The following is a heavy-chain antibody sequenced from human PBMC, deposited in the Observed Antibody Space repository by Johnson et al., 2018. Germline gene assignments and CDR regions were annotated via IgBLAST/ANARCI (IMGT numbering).Heavy chain of an antibody. Sequence: VQLVETGGGVVQPGRSLRLSCAASGFTFSSYAMHWVRQAPGKGLEWVAVISYDGSNKYYADSVKGRFTISRDNSKNTLYLQMNSLRAEDTAVYYCARAGINNWVDPWGQGTLVTVSS. CDR2: ISYDGSNK. D-gene: IGHD1-1*01. CDR3: ARAGINNWVDP. J-gene: IGHJ5*02. V-gene: IGHV3-30-3*01. CDR1: GFTFSSYA.